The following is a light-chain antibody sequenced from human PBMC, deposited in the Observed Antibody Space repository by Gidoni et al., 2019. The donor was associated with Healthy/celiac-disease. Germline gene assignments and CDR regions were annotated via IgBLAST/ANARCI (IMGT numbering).Light chain of an antibody. CDR3: QQSYSTPRT. CDR1: QSISSY. J-gene: IGKJ1*01. V-gene: IGKV1-39*01. CDR2: AAS. Sequence: DIQMTPSPSSLSASVGDSVTITCRASQSISSYLNWYQQKPGKAPKLLIYAASSLQSGVPSRFSGSGSGTDFTLTISSLQPEDFATYYCQQSYSTPRTFGQXTKVEIK.